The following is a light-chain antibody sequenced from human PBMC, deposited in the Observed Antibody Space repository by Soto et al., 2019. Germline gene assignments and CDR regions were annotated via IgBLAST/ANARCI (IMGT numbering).Light chain of an antibody. CDR2: GAT. Sequence: EVVMTQSPATLSVSPGERATLSCRASQTINSNLAWYQQKPGQAPTLLIHGATTRATGIPGRFSGSGSGTEFTLTISSLQSEDIAVYYCQQYNYWPPRTFGQGTKVDIK. J-gene: IGKJ1*01. CDR1: QTINSN. V-gene: IGKV3-15*01. CDR3: QQYNYWPPRT.